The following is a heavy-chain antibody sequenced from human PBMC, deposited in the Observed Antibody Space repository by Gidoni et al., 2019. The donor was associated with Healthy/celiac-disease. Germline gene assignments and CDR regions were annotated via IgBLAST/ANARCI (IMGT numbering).Heavy chain of an antibody. Sequence: QVQLVASGGGVVQPGRSLRLSCAASGFTFSSYGMHWVRQAPGKGLEWVAVISYDGSNKYYADYVKGRFTISRDNSKNTLYLQMNSLRAEDTAVYYCAKDTGVGARAGDAFDIWGQGTMVTVSS. V-gene: IGHV3-30*18. D-gene: IGHD1-26*01. CDR1: GFTFSSYG. J-gene: IGHJ3*02. CDR2: ISYDGSNK. CDR3: AKDTGVGARAGDAFDI.